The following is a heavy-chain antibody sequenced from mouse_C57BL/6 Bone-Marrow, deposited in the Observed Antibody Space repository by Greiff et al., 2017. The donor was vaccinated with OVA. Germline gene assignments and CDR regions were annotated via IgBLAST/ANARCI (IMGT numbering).Heavy chain of an antibody. J-gene: IGHJ3*01. D-gene: IGHD2-1*01. CDR3: ARPYYGNFSWFAY. V-gene: IGHV14-2*01. Sequence: EVKLLESGAELVKPGASVKLSCTASGFNIKDYYMHWVKQRTEQGLEWIGRIDPEDGETKYAPKFQGKATITADTSSNTAYLQLSSLTSEDTAVYYCARPYYGNFSWFAYWGQGTLVTVSA. CDR2: IDPEDGET. CDR1: GFNIKDYY.